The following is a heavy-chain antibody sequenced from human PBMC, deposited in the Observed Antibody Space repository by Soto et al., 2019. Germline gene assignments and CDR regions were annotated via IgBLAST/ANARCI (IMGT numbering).Heavy chain of an antibody. CDR3: ARGRVWSGYYDYYYYMDV. Sequence: SGTLSLTCAVYGGSFSGYYWSWIRQPPGKGLEWIGEINHSGSTNYNPSLKSRVTISVDTSKNQFSLKLSSVTAADTAVYYCARGRVWSGYYDYYYYMDVWGKGTTVTVSS. CDR1: GGSFSGYY. CDR2: INHSGST. D-gene: IGHD3-3*01. J-gene: IGHJ6*03. V-gene: IGHV4-34*01.